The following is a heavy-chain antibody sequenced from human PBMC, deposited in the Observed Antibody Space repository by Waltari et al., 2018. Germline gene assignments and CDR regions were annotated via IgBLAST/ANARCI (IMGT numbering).Heavy chain of an antibody. Sequence: QVQLQESGPGLVKPSETLSLTCTVSGGSISSYYWSWIRQPPGKGLEWIGYIYYSGSTNYNPSHKSRVTIAVDTSKNQFSLKRSSVTAADTAVYYCARGGQYSSGWYGFFDLWGRGTLVTVSS. CDR2: IYYSGST. CDR1: GGSISSYY. V-gene: IGHV4-59*01. J-gene: IGHJ2*01. D-gene: IGHD6-19*01. CDR3: ARGGQYSSGWYGFFDL.